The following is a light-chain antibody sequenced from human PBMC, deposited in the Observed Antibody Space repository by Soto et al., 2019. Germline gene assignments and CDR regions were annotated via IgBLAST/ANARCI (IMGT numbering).Light chain of an antibody. CDR3: QVCDSSSDHYV. J-gene: IGLJ1*01. CDR2: DDS. V-gene: IGLV3-21*02. CDR1: NIGSKS. Sequence: SYELTQPPSVSVAPGQTARITCGGNNIGSKSVHWYQQKPGQAPVLVVYDDSDRPSGIPERFSGSNSGNTATLTISRVEVGDEVDYYCQVCDSSSDHYVFGTGTNLTVL.